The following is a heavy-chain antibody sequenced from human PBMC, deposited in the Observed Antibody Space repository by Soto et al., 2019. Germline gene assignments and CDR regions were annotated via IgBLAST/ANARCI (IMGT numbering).Heavy chain of an antibody. J-gene: IGHJ3*02. V-gene: IGHV3-23*01. CDR1: GFTFSSYA. CDR2: ISGSGGST. CDR3: AKDPPNYDILTGCTDAFDI. Sequence: EVQLLESGGGLVQPGGSLRLSCAASGFTFSSYAMSWVRQAPGKGLEWVSAISGSGGSTYYADSVKGRFTISRDNSKNTLYLQMNSLRAEDTAVYYCAKDPPNYDILTGCTDAFDIWGQGTMVTVSS. D-gene: IGHD3-9*01.